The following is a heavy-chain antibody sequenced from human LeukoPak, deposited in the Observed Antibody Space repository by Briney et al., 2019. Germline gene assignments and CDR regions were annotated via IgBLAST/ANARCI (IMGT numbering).Heavy chain of an antibody. D-gene: IGHD2-2*01. CDR3: ARPGYCSSSSCYGFDY. CDR1: GYTFSTYW. CDR2: IYPGDSDT. J-gene: IGHJ4*02. V-gene: IGHV5-51*01. Sequence: GESLKISCKGYGYTFSTYWIAWVRQIPGKGLELMGIIYPGDSDTRYSPSFRGQVTISADMSISTAYLQWSSLKASDTAMYYCARPGYCSSSSCYGFDYWGQGTLVTVSS.